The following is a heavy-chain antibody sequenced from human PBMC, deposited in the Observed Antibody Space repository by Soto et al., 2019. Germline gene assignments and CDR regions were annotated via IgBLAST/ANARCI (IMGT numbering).Heavy chain of an antibody. V-gene: IGHV1-24*01. J-gene: IGHJ4*02. D-gene: IGHD3-10*01. CDR1: GYTLSELS. CDR2: FDDEQGET. CDR3: ARAYSSPPVIIYDY. Sequence: ASVKVSCKVSGYTLSELSMSWVRQTPGKGLEWMGGFDDEQGETLYAQKFQGRVTITRDTSASTAYMELSSPKSEDTAVYYCARAYSSPPVIIYDYWGRGTLVTVSS.